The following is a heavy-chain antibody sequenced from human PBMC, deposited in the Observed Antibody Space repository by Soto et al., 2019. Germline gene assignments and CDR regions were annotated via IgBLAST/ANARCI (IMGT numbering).Heavy chain of an antibody. D-gene: IGHD2-2*01. Sequence: SVKVSCKASGGTFSSYAISWVRQAPGQGLEWMGGIIPIFGTANYAQKFQGRVTITADESTSTAYMELSSLRSEDTAVYYCARDSSIVVVPAAPSGMDVWGQGTTVTVSS. V-gene: IGHV1-69*13. J-gene: IGHJ6*02. CDR3: ARDSSIVVVPAAPSGMDV. CDR2: IIPIFGTA. CDR1: GGTFSSYA.